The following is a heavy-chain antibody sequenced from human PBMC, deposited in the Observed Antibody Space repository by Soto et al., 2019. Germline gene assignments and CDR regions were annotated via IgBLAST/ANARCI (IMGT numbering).Heavy chain of an antibody. J-gene: IGHJ2*01. V-gene: IGHV4-59*01. CDR2: IYYSGST. Sequence: QVQLQESGPGLVKPSETLSLTCTVSGGSISSYYWSWIRQPPGKGLEWIGYIYYSGSTNYNPPLKNRVTIAVDTSKNQFSLKLSSVTAADTAVYYCARVLLVPYFPIETYFDLWGRGTLVTVSS. CDR3: ARVLLVPYFPIETYFDL. D-gene: IGHD3-9*01. CDR1: GGSISSYY.